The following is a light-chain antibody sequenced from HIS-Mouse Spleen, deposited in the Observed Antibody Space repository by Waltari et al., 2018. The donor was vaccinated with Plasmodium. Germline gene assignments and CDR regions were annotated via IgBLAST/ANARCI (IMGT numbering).Light chain of an antibody. CDR3: CSYAGSYTWV. CDR1: SSDVGGYNY. Sequence: QSALTQPRSVSGSPGQSVTISCTGTSSDVGGYNYVPWYQQHPGKAPQLRIYDVSKRPSGVPDRFSGSKSGNTASLTISGLQAEDEADYYCCSYAGSYTWVFGGGTKLTVL. CDR2: DVS. V-gene: IGLV2-11*01. J-gene: IGLJ3*02.